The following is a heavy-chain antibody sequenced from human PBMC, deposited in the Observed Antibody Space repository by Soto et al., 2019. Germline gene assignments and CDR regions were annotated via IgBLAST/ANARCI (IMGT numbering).Heavy chain of an antibody. V-gene: IGHV3-23*01. J-gene: IGHJ6*02. CDR3: AKDRMAVAGGGTAYGMDV. CDR2: ISGSGGST. Sequence: GGSLRLSCAASGFTFSSYAMSWVRQAPGKGLEWVSAISGSGGSTYYADSVKGRFTISRDNSKNTLYLQMNSLRAEDTAVYYCAKDRMAVAGGGTAYGMDVWGQGTTVTVSS. CDR1: GFTFSSYA. D-gene: IGHD6-19*01.